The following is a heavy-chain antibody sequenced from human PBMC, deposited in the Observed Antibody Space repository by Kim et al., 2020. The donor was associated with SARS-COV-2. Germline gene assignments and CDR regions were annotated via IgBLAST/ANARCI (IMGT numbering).Heavy chain of an antibody. CDR2: IYPGDSDT. D-gene: IGHD3-22*01. Sequence: GESLKISCKGSGYSFTSYWIGWVRQMPGKGLEWMGIIYPGDSDTRYSPSFQGQVTISADKSISTAYLQWSSLKASDTAMYYCARHVGYYDSSGYYYPTPPNWFDPWGQGTLVTVSS. V-gene: IGHV5-51*01. CDR1: GYSFTSYW. CDR3: ARHVGYYDSSGYYYPTPPNWFDP. J-gene: IGHJ5*02.